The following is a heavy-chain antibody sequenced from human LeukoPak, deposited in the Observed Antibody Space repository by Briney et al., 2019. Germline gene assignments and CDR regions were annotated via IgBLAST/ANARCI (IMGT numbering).Heavy chain of an antibody. CDR3: ARRGYDYGSPFDY. V-gene: IGHV1-2*02. CDR2: INPNSGDT. CDR1: GYTFTGYY. Sequence: ASVKVSCRASGYTFTGYYIHWVRQAPGQGLEWMAWINPNSGDTNYAQSFQGRVTMTRDTSISTAYMELSRLRSDGTAVYYCARRGYDYGSPFDYWGQGTLVTVSS. J-gene: IGHJ4*02. D-gene: IGHD5-18*01.